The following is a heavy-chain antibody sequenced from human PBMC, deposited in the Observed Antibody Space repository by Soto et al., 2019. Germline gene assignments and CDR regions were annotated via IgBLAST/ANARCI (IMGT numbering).Heavy chain of an antibody. V-gene: IGHV4-38-2*01. J-gene: IGHJ6*02. CDR2: VHHSGST. CDR3: ARGEDAFFYYGLDV. CDR1: GYSISSGYH. Sequence: SETLSLTCAVSGYSISSGYHWGWIRQPPGKGLEWLGSVHHSGSTYYNPSLKSRLTMSVDTSKSQFSLKLTSVTAADTAVYYCARGEDAFFYYGLDVWGQGITVTVSS.